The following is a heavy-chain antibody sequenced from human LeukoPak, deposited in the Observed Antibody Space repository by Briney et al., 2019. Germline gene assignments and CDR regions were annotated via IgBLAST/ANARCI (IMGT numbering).Heavy chain of an antibody. J-gene: IGHJ4*02. Sequence: GGSLRLSCAASGFSFRTYPMHWVRQAPGKGLEWVAVISTDGRDEKYADSVKGRFTISRDNSKNTLDLQMNSLRPEDTAVFYCARDWEIASAVYFFDYWGQGTVVTVSS. D-gene: IGHD6-13*01. CDR3: ARDWEIASAVYFFDY. CDR2: ISTDGRDE. V-gene: IGHV3-30*04. CDR1: GFSFRTYP.